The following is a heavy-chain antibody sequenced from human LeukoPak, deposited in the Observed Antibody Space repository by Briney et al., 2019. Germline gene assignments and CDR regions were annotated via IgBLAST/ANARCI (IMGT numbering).Heavy chain of an antibody. CDR2: INPNSGGT. J-gene: IGHJ4*02. Sequence: ASVKVSCKASGYTFTGYYMHWMRQAPGQGLEWMGWINPNSGGTNYAQKFQGGVTMTRDTSISTAYMELSRLRSDDTAVYYYARVGGVTGKFDYWGQGTLVTVSS. CDR1: GYTFTGYY. D-gene: IGHD1-20*01. V-gene: IGHV1-2*02. CDR3: ARVGGVTGKFDY.